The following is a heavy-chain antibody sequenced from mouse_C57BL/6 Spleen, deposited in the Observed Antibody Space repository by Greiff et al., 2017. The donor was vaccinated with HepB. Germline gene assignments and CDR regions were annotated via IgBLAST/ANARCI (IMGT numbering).Heavy chain of an antibody. D-gene: IGHD1-1*01. CDR1: GYAFSSYW. CDR3: ARRITTVVHWYVDV. Sequence: QVQLKESGAELVKPGASVKISCKASGYAFSSYWMNWVKQRPGKGLEWIGQIYPGDGDTNYNGKFKGKATLTADKSSSTAYMQLSSLTSEDSAVYFCARRITTVVHWYVDVWGTGTTVTVSS. V-gene: IGHV1-80*01. CDR2: IYPGDGDT. J-gene: IGHJ1*03.